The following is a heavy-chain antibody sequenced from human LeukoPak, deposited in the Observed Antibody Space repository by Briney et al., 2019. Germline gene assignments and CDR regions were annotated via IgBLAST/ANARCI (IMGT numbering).Heavy chain of an antibody. D-gene: IGHD5-18*01. V-gene: IGHV3-30*02. Sequence: QPGGSLRLSCAASGFTFSSYGMHWVRQAPGKGLEWVAFIRYDGSNKYYADSVKGRFTISRDNSKNTLYLQMNSLRAEDTAVYYCARVARGYSYGTNWFDPWGQGTLVTVSS. CDR1: GFTFSSYG. CDR3: ARVARGYSYGTNWFDP. CDR2: IRYDGSNK. J-gene: IGHJ5*02.